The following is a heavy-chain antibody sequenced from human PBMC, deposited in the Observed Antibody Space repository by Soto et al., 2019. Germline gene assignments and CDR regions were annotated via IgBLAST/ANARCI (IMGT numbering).Heavy chain of an antibody. J-gene: IGHJ6*03. Sequence: PGGSLRLSCTASGFTFGDYAMSWFRQAPGKGLEWVGFIRSKAYGGTTEYAASVKGRFTISRDDSKSIAYLQMNSLKTEDTAVYYCTREGRGRYDFWSGYYWHYYMDVWGKGTTVTVSS. CDR2: IRSKAYGGTT. D-gene: IGHD3-3*01. CDR1: GFTFGDYA. V-gene: IGHV3-49*03. CDR3: TREGRGRYDFWSGYYWHYYMDV.